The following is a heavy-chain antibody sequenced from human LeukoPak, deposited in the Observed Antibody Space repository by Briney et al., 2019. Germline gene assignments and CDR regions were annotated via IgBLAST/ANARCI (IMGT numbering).Heavy chain of an antibody. J-gene: IGHJ4*02. D-gene: IGHD3-16*01. CDR3: AGDDGGIDY. CDR2: ISSSSSTI. V-gene: IGHV3-48*01. Sequence: PGGSLRLSCAASGFTFSSYSMNWVRQAPGKGLEWVSFISSSSSTIYYADSVKGRFTISRDNAKNTLYLQMNSLRAEDTAVYYCAGDDGGIDYWGQGTLVTVSS. CDR1: GFTFSSYS.